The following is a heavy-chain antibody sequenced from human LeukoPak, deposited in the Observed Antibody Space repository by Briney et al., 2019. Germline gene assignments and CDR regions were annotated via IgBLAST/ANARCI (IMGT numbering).Heavy chain of an antibody. CDR3: ASEYYDSSGRGLRYYYGMDV. J-gene: IGHJ6*02. V-gene: IGHV1-2*06. CDR2: INPNSGGT. Sequence: GASVKVSCKASGYTFTGYCMHWVRQAPGQGLEWMGRINPNSGGTNYAQKFQGRVTMTRDTSISTAYMELSRLRSDDTAVYYCASEYYDSSGRGLRYYYGMDVWGQGTTVTVSS. D-gene: IGHD3-22*01. CDR1: GYTFTGYC.